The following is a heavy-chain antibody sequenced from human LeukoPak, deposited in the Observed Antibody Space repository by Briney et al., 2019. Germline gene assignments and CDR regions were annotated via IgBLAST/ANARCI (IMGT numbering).Heavy chain of an antibody. CDR1: GFTFSSYT. CDR2: ISYDGSNK. D-gene: IGHD2-15*01. V-gene: IGHV3-30*04. J-gene: IGHJ5*02. CDR3: ARDLVGYCSGGSCYSTRFDP. Sequence: GGSLRLSCAASGFTFSSYTMHWVRQAPGKGLEWVAVISYDGSNKYYADSVKGRFTISRDNSKNTLHLQMNSLRAEDTAVYYCARDLVGYCSGGSCYSTRFDPWGQGTLVTVSS.